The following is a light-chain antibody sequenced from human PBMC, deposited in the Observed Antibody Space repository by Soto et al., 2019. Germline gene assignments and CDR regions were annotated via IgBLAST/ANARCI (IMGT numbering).Light chain of an antibody. CDR1: QGISSL. V-gene: IGKV1-12*01. CDR3: QKANSFPRT. CDR2: AAS. Sequence: DIQMTQSPSSVSASVGDRVTITCRASQGISSLLAWYQQKPGKAPKLLIYAASSMQSGVPSRFSGNGSGTDFNLTISSLQPEDFATYYCQKANSFPRTFGQGTKVEIK. J-gene: IGKJ1*01.